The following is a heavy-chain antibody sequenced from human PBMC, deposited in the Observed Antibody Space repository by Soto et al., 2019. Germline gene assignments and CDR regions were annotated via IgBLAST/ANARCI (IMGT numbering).Heavy chain of an antibody. CDR2: IWYDGSNK. V-gene: IGHV3-33*01. J-gene: IGHJ6*02. CDR3: ARDLSDLSEYSYGYIDYYYYGMDV. CDR1: GFTFSSYG. Sequence: GGSLRLSCAASGFTFSSYGMHWVRQAPGKGLEWVAVIWYDGSNKYYADSVKGRFTISRDNSKNTLYLQMNSLRAEDTAVYYCARDLSDLSEYSYGYIDYYYYGMDVWGQGTTVTVSS. D-gene: IGHD5-18*01.